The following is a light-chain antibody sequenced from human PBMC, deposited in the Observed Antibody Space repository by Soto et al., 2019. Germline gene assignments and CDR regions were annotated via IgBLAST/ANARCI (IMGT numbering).Light chain of an antibody. Sequence: EIVLTQSPGTLSLSPGERATLSCRASQSVPRSYLAWYQQKPGQAPMLLIYGTSSRATGIPYRFSGSGSGPDFTLTISRLEPEDFAVFYCQQYGSSITFGQGTRLEIK. CDR2: GTS. J-gene: IGKJ5*01. CDR3: QQYGSSIT. CDR1: QSVPRSY. V-gene: IGKV3-20*01.